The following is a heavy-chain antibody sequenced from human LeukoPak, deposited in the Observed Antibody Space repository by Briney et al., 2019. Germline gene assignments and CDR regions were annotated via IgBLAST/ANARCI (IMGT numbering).Heavy chain of an antibody. CDR2: INKDGSQI. CDR3: ARSYYGSGTSYGMDV. V-gene: IGHV3-7*01. D-gene: IGHD3-10*01. CDR1: GFTFRQYW. J-gene: IGHJ6*02. Sequence: PGGSLRLSCTASGFTFRQYWMTWVRQAAGKGPEWVTTINKDGSQIYYVDSVKGRFTISRDNGKNSLFLQMNSLRAEDTAVYYCARSYYGSGTSYGMDVWGQGTTVTVSS.